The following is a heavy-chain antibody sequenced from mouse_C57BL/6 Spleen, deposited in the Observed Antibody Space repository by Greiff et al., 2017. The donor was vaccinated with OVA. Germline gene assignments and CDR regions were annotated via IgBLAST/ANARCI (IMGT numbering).Heavy chain of an antibody. Sequence: QVQLQQPGAELVKPGASVKLSCKASGYTFTSYWMQWVKQRPGQGLEWIGEIDPSDSYTNYNQKFKGKATLTVDTSSSTAYMQLSSLTSEDSAVYYCARSEGYCDVWGTGTTVTVSS. CDR3: ARSEGYCDV. V-gene: IGHV1-50*01. J-gene: IGHJ1*03. CDR1: GYTFTSYW. CDR2: IDPSDSYT.